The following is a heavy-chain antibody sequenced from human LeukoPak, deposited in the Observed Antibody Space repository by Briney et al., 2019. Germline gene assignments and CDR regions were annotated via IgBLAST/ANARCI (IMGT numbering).Heavy chain of an antibody. CDR2: ISSSGSTI. Sequence: QSGGSLRLSCAASGFTFSSYEMNWVRQAPGKGLEWVSYISSSGSTIYYADSVKGRFTISRDNAKNSLYLQMNSLRAEDTAVYYRARDPTAVAGNYYYGMDVWGQGTTVTVSS. CDR3: ARDPTAVAGNYYYGMDV. J-gene: IGHJ6*02. D-gene: IGHD6-19*01. CDR1: GFTFSSYE. V-gene: IGHV3-48*03.